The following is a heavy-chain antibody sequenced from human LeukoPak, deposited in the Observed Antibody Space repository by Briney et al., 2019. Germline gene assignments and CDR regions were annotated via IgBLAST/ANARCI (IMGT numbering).Heavy chain of an antibody. D-gene: IGHD1-14*01. J-gene: IGHJ5*02. CDR2: IKPNIGGT. Sequence: GASVKVSCKASGYTFTGYYMHWVRQAPGQGLEWMGWIKPNIGGTNYAQKFQSRVTMTRDTSISTAYMELSRLRSDDTAVYYCARSPGRNLDPWGQGTLVTVSS. CDR3: ARSPGRNLDP. V-gene: IGHV1-2*02. CDR1: GYTFTGYY.